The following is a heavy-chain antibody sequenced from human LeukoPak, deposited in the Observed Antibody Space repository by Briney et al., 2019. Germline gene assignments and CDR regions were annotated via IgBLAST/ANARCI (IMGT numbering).Heavy chain of an antibody. Sequence: ASVKVSCKASGYTFTSYGISWVRQAPGQGLEWMGGIIPIFGTANYAQKFQGRVTITADKSTSTAYMELSSLRSEDTAVYYCARVQWSARIAARPIYYYMDVWGKGTTVTVSS. V-gene: IGHV1-69*06. CDR3: ARVQWSARIAARPIYYYMDV. D-gene: IGHD6-6*01. J-gene: IGHJ6*03. CDR2: IIPIFGTA. CDR1: GYTFTSYG.